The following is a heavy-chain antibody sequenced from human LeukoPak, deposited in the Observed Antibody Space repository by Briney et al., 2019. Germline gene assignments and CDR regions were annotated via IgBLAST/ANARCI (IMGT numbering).Heavy chain of an antibody. CDR3: ARGLVGYSYGRALDY. CDR1: GGSISTSSYY. CDR2: IYYSGST. Sequence: SETLSLTCTVSGGSISTSSYYWGWIRQPPGKGLECIGNIYYSGSTYYNPSLKSRVTISVDTSKNQFSLKLSSVTAADTAVYYCARGLVGYSYGRALDYWGQGTLVTVSS. V-gene: IGHV4-39*07. J-gene: IGHJ4*02. D-gene: IGHD5-18*01.